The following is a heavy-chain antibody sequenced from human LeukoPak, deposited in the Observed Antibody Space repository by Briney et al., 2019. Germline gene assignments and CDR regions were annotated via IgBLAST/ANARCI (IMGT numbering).Heavy chain of an antibody. D-gene: IGHD3-22*01. CDR1: GFTFSSYS. CDR2: ITSSSDYI. V-gene: IGHV3-21*01. CDR3: AKIVRASLTYYYDSSGYFQH. J-gene: IGHJ1*01. Sequence: GGSLRLSCTASGFTFSSYSMNWVRQAPGKGLEWVSSITSSSDYIYYADSVKGRFTISRDNAKNSLYLQMNSLRAEDTAVYYCAKIVRASLTYYYDSSGYFQHWGQGTLVTVSS.